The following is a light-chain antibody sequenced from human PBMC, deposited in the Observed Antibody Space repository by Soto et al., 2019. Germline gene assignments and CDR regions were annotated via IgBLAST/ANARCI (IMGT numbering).Light chain of an antibody. Sequence: EIVLTQSPGTLSLSPGESATLSCRASQSVSSSYLAWYQQKPGQAPRLLIYDASSRATGIPDRFSGSGSGTDFTLTISRLEPEDFAVYYCQQYGSSPWTFGQGTKVDIK. CDR2: DAS. CDR1: QSVSSSY. J-gene: IGKJ1*01. CDR3: QQYGSSPWT. V-gene: IGKV3-20*01.